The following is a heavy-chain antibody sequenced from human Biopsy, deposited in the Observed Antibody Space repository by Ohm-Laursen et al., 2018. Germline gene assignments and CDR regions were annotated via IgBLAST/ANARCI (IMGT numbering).Heavy chain of an antibody. V-gene: IGHV4-59*08. CDR3: AKHGSSWTGDDALHI. D-gene: IGHD6-13*01. CDR1: GGSISGSS. Sequence: SETLSLTCAVSGGSISGSSWSWIRQAPGRGLEWVGYISYSGSTSNNPSLKSRITISVDTSKNQISLKVTSVTAADTAVYYCAKHGSSWTGDDALHIWGQGTMVTVSS. J-gene: IGHJ3*02. CDR2: ISYSGST.